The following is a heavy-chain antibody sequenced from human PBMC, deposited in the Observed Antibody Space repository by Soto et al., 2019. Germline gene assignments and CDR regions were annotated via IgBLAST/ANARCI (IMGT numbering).Heavy chain of an antibody. D-gene: IGHD6-13*01. CDR3: ARGIADGRGDWLDT. CDR2: TYYRSKWYN. J-gene: IGHJ5*02. Sequence: HTLSLTCVISGDSVSSNSAAWNWIRQSPSRGLEWLGRTYYRSKWYNDYAVSVRSRITINPDTSKNQFSLQLNSVTPEDTAVYYCARGIADGRGDWLDTWGQGTLVTVSP. V-gene: IGHV6-1*01. CDR1: GDSVSSNSAA.